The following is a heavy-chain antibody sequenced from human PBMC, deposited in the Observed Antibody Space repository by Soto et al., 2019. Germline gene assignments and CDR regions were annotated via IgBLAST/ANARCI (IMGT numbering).Heavy chain of an antibody. CDR3: ARHLVPSGWSLT. Sequence: GESLKISCKGSGYSFTSYWIGWVRQMPGKGLEWMGIIYPGDSDTRYSPSFQAHVTISADKSISTAYLQLSSLKASDTAMYYCARHLVPSGWSLTWGQGTLVTVSS. J-gene: IGHJ5*02. CDR1: GYSFTSYW. CDR2: IYPGDSDT. D-gene: IGHD6-19*01. V-gene: IGHV5-51*01.